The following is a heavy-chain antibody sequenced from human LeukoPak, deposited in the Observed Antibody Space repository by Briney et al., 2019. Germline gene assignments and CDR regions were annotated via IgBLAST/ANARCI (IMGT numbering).Heavy chain of an antibody. D-gene: IGHD4-11*01. J-gene: IGHJ6*03. V-gene: IGHV1-8*01. CDR1: GYTFTCYD. Sequence: ASVKVSCKASGYTFTCYDINWVRQATGQGLEWMGWMNPNSGNTGYAQKFQGRVTMTRNTSISTAYMELSSLRSEDTAVYYCARGTHTVASNHYYYYYYMDVWGKGTTVTVSS. CDR2: MNPNSGNT. CDR3: ARGTHTVASNHYYYYYYMDV.